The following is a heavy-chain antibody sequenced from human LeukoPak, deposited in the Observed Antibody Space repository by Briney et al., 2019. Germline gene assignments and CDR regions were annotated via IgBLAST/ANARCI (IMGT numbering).Heavy chain of an antibody. Sequence: TVKVSCKASGGTFSSYAISWVRQAPGQGLEWMGGIIPIFGTANYAQKFQGRVTITADESTSTAYMELSSLRSEDTAVYYCARDGRGGYSYGYRYWGQGTLVTVSS. D-gene: IGHD5-18*01. CDR2: IIPIFGTA. V-gene: IGHV1-69*13. CDR1: GGTFSSYA. J-gene: IGHJ4*02. CDR3: ARDGRGGYSYGYRY.